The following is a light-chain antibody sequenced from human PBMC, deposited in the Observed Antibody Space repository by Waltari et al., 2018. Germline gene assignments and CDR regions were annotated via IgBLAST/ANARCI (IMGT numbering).Light chain of an antibody. V-gene: IGKV3-20*01. CDR1: QSVPSNF. J-gene: IGKJ1*01. CDR3: QQSGDSLWT. CDR2: GAS. Sequence: IVLTQSPATLSLSPGDRATLSCWASQSVPSNFLAWYQHITGQAPRLLIYGASSGASDIPDRFSGSGSGTGFPLTISGLGPEDSAMYYCQQSGDSLWTFGQGTKVEIK.